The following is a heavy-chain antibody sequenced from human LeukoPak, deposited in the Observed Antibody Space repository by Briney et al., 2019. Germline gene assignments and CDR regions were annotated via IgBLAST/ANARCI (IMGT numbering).Heavy chain of an antibody. V-gene: IGHV3-30*02. CDR1: GFIFRSYG. J-gene: IGHJ4*02. D-gene: IGHD6-13*01. Sequence: PGGSLRLSCAASGFIFRSYGMYWVRQAPGKGPEWLSFIRYDGSSKFYADSVKGRFTISRDNSNNTPYLQMSSLRVEDTAVYYCVKERGYRSSWRLEYWGQGTLVTVSS. CDR3: VKERGYRSSWRLEY. CDR2: IRYDGSSK.